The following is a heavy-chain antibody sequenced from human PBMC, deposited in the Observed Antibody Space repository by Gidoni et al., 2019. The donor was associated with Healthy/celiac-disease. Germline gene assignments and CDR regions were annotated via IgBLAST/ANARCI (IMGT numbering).Heavy chain of an antibody. CDR3: ARDPSAAAGLPDY. CDR2: IWYDGSNK. Sequence: GLEWVAVIWYDGSNKYYADSVKGRFTISRDNSKNTLYLQMNSLRAEDTAVYYCARDPSAAAGLPDYWGQGTLVTVSS. D-gene: IGHD6-13*01. J-gene: IGHJ4*02. V-gene: IGHV3-33*01.